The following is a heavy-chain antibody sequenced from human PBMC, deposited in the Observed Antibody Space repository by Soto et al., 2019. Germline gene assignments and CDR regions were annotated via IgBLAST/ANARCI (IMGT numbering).Heavy chain of an antibody. CDR2: ISAYNGNT. CDR3: ARDRRAAAGYYYYGMDV. Sequence: ASVKVSCKASGYTFTSYGISWVRQAPGQGLEWMGWISAYNGNTNYAQKLQGRVNMTTDTSTTTAYMELRSLRSDDTAVYYCARDRRAAAGYYYYGMDVWGQGTTVTVSS. D-gene: IGHD6-13*01. CDR1: GYTFTSYG. J-gene: IGHJ6*02. V-gene: IGHV1-18*01.